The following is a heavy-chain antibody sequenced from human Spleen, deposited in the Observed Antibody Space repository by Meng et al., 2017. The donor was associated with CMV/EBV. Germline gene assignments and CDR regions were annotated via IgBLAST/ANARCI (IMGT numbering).Heavy chain of an antibody. CDR2: TYYRSKWYN. V-gene: IGHV6-1*01. CDR1: DSVSSNSAA. CDR3: AREVVTPFRFAFDI. D-gene: IGHD2-21*02. J-gene: IGHJ3*02. Sequence: DSVSSNSAAWNWIRQSPSRGLEWLGRTYYRSKWYNDYAVSVKSRIIINPDTSKNQFSLQLNSVTPEDTAVYYCAREVVTPFRFAFDIWGQGTMVTVSS.